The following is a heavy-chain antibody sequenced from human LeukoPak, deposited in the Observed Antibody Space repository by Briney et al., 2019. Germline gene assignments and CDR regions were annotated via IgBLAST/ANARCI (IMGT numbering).Heavy chain of an antibody. V-gene: IGHV3-23*01. Sequence: GGSLRLSCAASGFTFSSYAMSWVRQAPGKGLEWVSAVSDSGSSTYYADSVKGRFTISRDNSKNTLYLQMNSLRADDTAVYYCARDQWGYYDSSGYYFVGAFDIWGQGTMVTVSS. CDR1: GFTFSSYA. D-gene: IGHD3-22*01. CDR2: VSDSGSST. J-gene: IGHJ3*02. CDR3: ARDQWGYYDSSGYYFVGAFDI.